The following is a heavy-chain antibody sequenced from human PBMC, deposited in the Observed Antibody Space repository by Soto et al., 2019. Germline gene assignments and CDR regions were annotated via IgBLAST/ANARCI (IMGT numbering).Heavy chain of an antibody. J-gene: IGHJ4*02. CDR1: GFNFRHHG. CDR2: IWYDGSSQ. CDR3: VRDLGQQAYSFES. Sequence: GGSLRLSCAASGFNFRHHGMHWVRQAPGKGLEWVAVIWYDGSSQYYADSVKGLFTISRDNRENTLYLQMNSLRSDHTAIYYCVRDLGQQAYSFESWGQGTVVTVSS. D-gene: IGHD6-13*01. V-gene: IGHV3-33*01.